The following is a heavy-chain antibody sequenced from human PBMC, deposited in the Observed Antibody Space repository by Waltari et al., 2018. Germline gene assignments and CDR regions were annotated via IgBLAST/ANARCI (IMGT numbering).Heavy chain of an antibody. D-gene: IGHD2-15*01. J-gene: IGHJ3*02. Sequence: QVQLVQSGAEVKKPGSSVKVSCKASGGTFSSYAISWVRQAPGQGLEWMGGIIPSCGTANYALRFQGRVRITADESTSTAYMELSSRRSEDTAVYYCAGGIVVVVAEGAFDIWGQGTMVTVSS. V-gene: IGHV1-69*01. CDR3: AGGIVVVVAEGAFDI. CDR1: GGTFSSYA. CDR2: IIPSCGTA.